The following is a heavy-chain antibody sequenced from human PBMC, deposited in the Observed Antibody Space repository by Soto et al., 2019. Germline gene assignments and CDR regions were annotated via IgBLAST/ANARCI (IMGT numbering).Heavy chain of an antibody. V-gene: IGHV3-30*18. CDR1: GFTFSSYG. CDR3: AKDPSECSSTSCYYYYGMYV. CDR2: ISYDGSNK. Sequence: GGSLRLSCAASGFTFSSYGMHWVRQAPGKGLEWVAVISYDGSNKYYADSVKGRFTISRDNSKNTLYLQMNSLRAEDTAVYYCAKDPSECSSTSCYYYYGMYVWGQGTTVTVS. D-gene: IGHD2-2*01. J-gene: IGHJ6*02.